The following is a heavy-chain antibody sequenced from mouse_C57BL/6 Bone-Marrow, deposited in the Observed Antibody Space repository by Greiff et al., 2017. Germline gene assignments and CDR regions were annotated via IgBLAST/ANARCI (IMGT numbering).Heavy chain of an antibody. CDR1: GFTFSSYA. J-gene: IGHJ1*03. V-gene: IGHV5-4*01. Sequence: EVQVVESGGGLVKPGGSLKLSCAASGFTFSSYAMSWVRQTPEKRLEWVATISDGGSYTYYPDNVKGRFTISRDNAKNNLYLQMSHLKSDDTAMYYCARDRGNNWDFDVWGTGTTVTVSS. CDR2: ISDGGSYT. D-gene: IGHD2-1*01. CDR3: ARDRGNNWDFDV.